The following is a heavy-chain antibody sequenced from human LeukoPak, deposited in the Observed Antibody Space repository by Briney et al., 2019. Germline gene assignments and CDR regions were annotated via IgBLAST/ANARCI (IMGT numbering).Heavy chain of an antibody. J-gene: IGHJ4*02. Sequence: GGSLRLSCAASGFTFSSYWMHWVRQAPGKGLEWLARINSDGYSSSYADSVKGRFTISRDNAKNTLYLQMNSLRVEDTAFYYCARGEAVAGTDHWGQGVLVTVSS. CDR1: GFTFSSYW. CDR2: INSDGYSS. CDR3: ARGEAVAGTDH. V-gene: IGHV3-74*01. D-gene: IGHD6-19*01.